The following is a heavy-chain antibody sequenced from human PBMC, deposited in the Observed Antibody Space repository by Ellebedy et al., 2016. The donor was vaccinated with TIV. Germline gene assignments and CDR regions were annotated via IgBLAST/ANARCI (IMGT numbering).Heavy chain of an antibody. CDR3: ARAPLGGYSYGY. J-gene: IGHJ4*02. Sequence: ASVKVSXXASGYTFTTYDINWIRQATGRGLEWMGWMNPRSGNTGCAQKFQGRFSMTRDNSINTAYMELSNLEPEDTAVYYCARAPLGGYSYGYWGQGTPVTVSS. CDR1: GYTFTTYD. V-gene: IGHV1-8*01. D-gene: IGHD5-18*01. CDR2: MNPRSGNT.